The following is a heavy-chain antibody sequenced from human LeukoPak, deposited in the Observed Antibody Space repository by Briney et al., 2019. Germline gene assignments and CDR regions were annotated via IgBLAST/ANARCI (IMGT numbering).Heavy chain of an antibody. J-gene: IGHJ4*02. D-gene: IGHD3-10*01. CDR1: GYTFTSYD. V-gene: IGHV1-8*01. CDR2: MNPNSGNT. Sequence: ASVKVSCKASGYTFTSYDINWVRQAPGQGLEWMGWMNPNSGNTGYAQKFQGRVTMTRHTSISTAYMELSSLRSEDTAVYYCAVMVRGVHQAFDYWGQGTLVTVSS. CDR3: AVMVRGVHQAFDY.